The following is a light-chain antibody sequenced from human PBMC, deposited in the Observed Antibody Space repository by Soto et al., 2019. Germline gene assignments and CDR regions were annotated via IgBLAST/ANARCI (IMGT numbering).Light chain of an antibody. CDR3: CSYTTSSTLAYV. Sequence: HSALTQPASVSGSPGQSITISCTGTSSDVGGYNYVSWYQQHPGKAPKFMIYDVSNRPSGVSNRFSGSKSGNTASLTISGLQAEDEADYYCCSYTTSSTLAYVFGTGTKLTVL. V-gene: IGLV2-14*01. CDR1: SSDVGGYNY. CDR2: DVS. J-gene: IGLJ1*01.